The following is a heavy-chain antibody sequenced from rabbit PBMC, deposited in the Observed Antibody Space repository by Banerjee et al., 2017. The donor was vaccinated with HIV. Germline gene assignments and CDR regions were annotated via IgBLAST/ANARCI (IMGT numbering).Heavy chain of an antibody. Sequence: QEQLEESGGDLVKPEGSLTLTCTASGFTISSSYYMCWVRQAPGKGLEWIACIYGGSGGNTYYASWAKGRFTISKTSSTTVTLQMTSLTAADTATYFCARGGIGTDSAGMHLWGPGNLVTVS. V-gene: IGHV1S45*01. CDR2: IYGGSGGNT. CDR3: ARGGIGTDSAGMHL. D-gene: IGHD7-1*01. J-gene: IGHJ6*01. CDR1: GFTISSSYY.